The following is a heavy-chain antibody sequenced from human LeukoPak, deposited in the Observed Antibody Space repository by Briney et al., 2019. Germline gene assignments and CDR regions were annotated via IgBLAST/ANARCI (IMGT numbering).Heavy chain of an antibody. CDR2: ITGGSTTK. Sequence: GGSLRLSCAASGFTFSYYEMIWVRQAPGKGLEWVSYITGGSTTKNYADSVKGRFTISRDNAKNSPYLQMNSLRAEDTAIYYCARDGDIAVATAPYYFDCWGQGILVTVSS. V-gene: IGHV3-48*03. D-gene: IGHD6-19*01. J-gene: IGHJ4*02. CDR3: ARDGDIAVATAPYYFDC. CDR1: GFTFSYYE.